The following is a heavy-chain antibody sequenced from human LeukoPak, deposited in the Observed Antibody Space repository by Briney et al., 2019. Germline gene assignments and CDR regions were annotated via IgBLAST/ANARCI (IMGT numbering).Heavy chain of an antibody. CDR2: INHSGST. J-gene: IGHJ5*02. D-gene: IGHD3-10*01. CDR1: GGSFSGYY. V-gene: IGHV4-34*01. Sequence: SETLSLTCAVYGGSFSGYYWSWIRQPPGKGLEWIGEINHSGSTNYNPSLKSRVTISLDTSKNHFSLKLSSVTAADTAVYYCARGTPHYYGSGSYYISRFDPWGQGTLVTVSS. CDR3: ARGTPHYYGSGSYYISRFDP.